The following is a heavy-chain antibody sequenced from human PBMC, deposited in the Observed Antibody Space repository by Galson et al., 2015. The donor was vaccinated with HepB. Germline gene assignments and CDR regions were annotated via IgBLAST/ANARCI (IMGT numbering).Heavy chain of an antibody. CDR3: AYRPSCSGSSCYILDY. CDR2: ISWDDAK. D-gene: IGHD2-2*01. CDR1: GFSLNTSGVG. Sequence: PALVKPTQTLTLTCTFSGFSLNTSGVGVGWIRQPPGKALEWLALISWDDAKRYSPSLKSRLTITKDTSKNQVVLTMTNMDPGDTATYYCAYRPSCSGSSCYILDYWGQGTLVTVSS. J-gene: IGHJ4*02. V-gene: IGHV2-5*02.